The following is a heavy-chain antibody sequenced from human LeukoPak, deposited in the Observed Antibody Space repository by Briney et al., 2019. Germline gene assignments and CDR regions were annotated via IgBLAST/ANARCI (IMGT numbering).Heavy chain of an antibody. D-gene: IGHD3-22*01. CDR1: RYTFTSYG. CDR2: INAYNGNT. V-gene: IGHV1-18*01. Sequence: ASVKVSCKASRYTFTSYGISWVRQAPGQGLEWMGWINAYNGNTNYAQKLQGGVTMTTDTSTSTAYMELRSLRSDDTAVYYCARDQAMTYYYDSSGYWGQGTLVTVSS. J-gene: IGHJ4*02. CDR3: ARDQAMTYYYDSSGY.